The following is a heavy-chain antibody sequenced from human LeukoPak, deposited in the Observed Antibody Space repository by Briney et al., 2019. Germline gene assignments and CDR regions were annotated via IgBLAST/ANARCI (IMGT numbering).Heavy chain of an antibody. J-gene: IGHJ3*02. V-gene: IGHV4-4*07. Sequence: PSETLSLTCTVSGGSISSYYWSWIRQPAGKGLEWIGRIYTSGSTNYNPSLKSRVTMSVDTSKDQFSLKLSSVTAADTAVYYCAREGYYYDSSGTMIFDIWGQGTMVTVSS. CDR1: GGSISSYY. CDR3: AREGYYYDSSGTMIFDI. CDR2: IYTSGST. D-gene: IGHD3-22*01.